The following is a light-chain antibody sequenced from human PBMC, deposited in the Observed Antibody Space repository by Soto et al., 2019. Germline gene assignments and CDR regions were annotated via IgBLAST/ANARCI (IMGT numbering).Light chain of an antibody. CDR2: AAS. J-gene: IGKJ1*01. CDR3: QQSYNSPQK. Sequence: IQHSQCPSALAPSVADEFTISFVASQTIMTYLNWYQLKPGKPPRLLIYAASSLQSGVPSRFSGSGSGTDFTLTISSLQPEDFATYACQQSYNSPQKVGQGTKVDIK. V-gene: IGKV1-39*01. CDR1: QTIMTY.